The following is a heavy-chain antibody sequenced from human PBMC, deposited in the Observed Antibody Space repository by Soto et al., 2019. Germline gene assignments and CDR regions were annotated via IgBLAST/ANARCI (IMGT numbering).Heavy chain of an antibody. CDR3: ARGWFGESLDAFDI. V-gene: IGHV1-69*13. CDR1: GGTFSSYA. D-gene: IGHD3-10*01. J-gene: IGHJ3*02. CDR2: IIPIFGTA. Sequence: GASVKVSCKASGGTFSSYAISRVRQDPGQGLEWMGGIIPIFGTANYAQKFQGRVTITADESTSTAYMELSSLRSEDTAVYYCARGWFGESLDAFDIWGQGTMVTVSS.